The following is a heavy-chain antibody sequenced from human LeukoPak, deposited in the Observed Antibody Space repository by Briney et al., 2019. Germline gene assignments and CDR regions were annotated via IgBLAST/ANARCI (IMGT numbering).Heavy chain of an antibody. V-gene: IGHV1-69*04. CDR3: ARDREGATGNGWFDP. CDR1: GGTFSSYA. D-gene: IGHD1-1*01. CDR2: IIPILGIA. J-gene: IGHJ5*02. Sequence: SVKVSCKASGGTFSSYAISWVRQAPGQGLEWMGRIIPILGIANYAQKFQGRVTITADKSTSTAYMELSSLRSEDTAVYCCARDREGATGNGWFDPWGQGTLVTVSS.